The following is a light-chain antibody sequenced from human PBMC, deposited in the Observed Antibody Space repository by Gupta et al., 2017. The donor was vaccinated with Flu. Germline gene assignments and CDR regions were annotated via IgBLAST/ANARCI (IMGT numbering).Light chain of an antibody. CDR2: SND. CDR1: NSNIGRHT. CDR3: ASWDDSLNGWV. Sequence: QSVLSQPPSASGTPGQRVTISCSGGNSNIGRHTVTWYQQVSGTAPKLLIYSNDQRPSGVLDRFSGAKSGTSASLAISGLQSEDEADYHCASWDDSLNGWVFGGGTRLTVL. V-gene: IGLV1-44*01. J-gene: IGLJ3*02.